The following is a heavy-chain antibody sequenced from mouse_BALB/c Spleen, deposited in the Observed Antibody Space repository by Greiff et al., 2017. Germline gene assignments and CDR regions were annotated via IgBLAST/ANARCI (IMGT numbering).Heavy chain of an antibody. V-gene: IGHV5-17*02. CDR2: ISSGSSTI. D-gene: IGHD1-1*01. CDR1: GFTFSSFG. J-gene: IGHJ2*01. CDR3: ARDYYGRAFDY. Sequence: EVQGVESGGGLVQPGGSRKLSCAASGFTFSSFGMHWVRQAPEKGLEWVAYISSGSSTIYYADTVKGRFTISRDNPKNTLFLQMTSLRSEDTAMYYCARDYYGRAFDYWGQGTTLTVSS.